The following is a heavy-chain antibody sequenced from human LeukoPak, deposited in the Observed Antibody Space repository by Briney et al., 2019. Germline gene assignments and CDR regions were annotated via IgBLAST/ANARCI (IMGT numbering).Heavy chain of an antibody. V-gene: IGHV3-33*06. J-gene: IGHJ4*02. CDR1: GFTFSSYG. Sequence: GGSLRLSCAASGFTFSSYGMHWVRQAPGKGLEWVAVIWYDGSNKYYADSVKGRFTISRNNSKNTLYLQMNSLRAEDTAVYYCAKGGLTMVRGVLDYWGQGTLVTVSS. D-gene: IGHD3-10*01. CDR3: AKGGLTMVRGVLDY. CDR2: IWYDGSNK.